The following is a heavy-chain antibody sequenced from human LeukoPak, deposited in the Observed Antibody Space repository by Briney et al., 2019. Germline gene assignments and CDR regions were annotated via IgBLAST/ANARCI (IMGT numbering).Heavy chain of an antibody. CDR3: GRQTALGDAFDI. Sequence: SETLSLTCIVSGASISGYYWNWIRQPPGKGLEWIGYIFYSGSTNSSPSLKSRVTISVDTSKNQFSLSLSSVTAADTAVYYCGRQTALGDAFDIWGQGTMVTVSS. V-gene: IGHV4-59*08. CDR1: GASISGYY. J-gene: IGHJ3*02. CDR2: IFYSGST. D-gene: IGHD3-16*01.